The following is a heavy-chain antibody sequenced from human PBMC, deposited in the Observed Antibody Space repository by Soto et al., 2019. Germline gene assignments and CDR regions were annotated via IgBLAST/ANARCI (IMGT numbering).Heavy chain of an antibody. CDR2: VYYRGST. D-gene: IGHD1-1*01. CDR3: ARDTTPTL. CDR1: GASISSYY. J-gene: IGHJ4*02. V-gene: IGHV4-59*01. Sequence: QVQLQESGPGLVKPSETLSLTCTVSGASISSYYWSWIRQPPGKGLEGIGYVYYRGSTNSNPSLKSRVTTSVDTSKTQFPLKMSPVTAADTALYAGARDTTPTLWGKGTLVTVSS.